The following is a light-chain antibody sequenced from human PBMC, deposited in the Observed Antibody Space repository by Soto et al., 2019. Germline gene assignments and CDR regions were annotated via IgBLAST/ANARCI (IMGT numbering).Light chain of an antibody. V-gene: IGKV3-20*01. CDR2: GAS. CDR1: QSVSRSY. J-gene: IGKJ2*01. CDR3: QQWGSSPYT. Sequence: EIVLTQSPGTLSLSPGERATLSCRASQSVSRSYLGWYQQKPGQAPRLLIYGASNRATGIPDRFSGSGSGSDFTLTISRLEPEDFAVYYCQQWGSSPYTFGQGTKLEIK.